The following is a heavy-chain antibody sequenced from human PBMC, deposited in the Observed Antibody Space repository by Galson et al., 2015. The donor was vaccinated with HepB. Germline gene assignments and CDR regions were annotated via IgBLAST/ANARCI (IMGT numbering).Heavy chain of an antibody. D-gene: IGHD2-2*01. V-gene: IGHV3-7*03. CDR1: GFGFSFFA. CDR3: AREGPFCSSTRCPVDAFDL. CDR2: TDQDGIQK. Sequence: LRLSCAASGFGFSFFAMSWIRQAPGKGLEWVAKTDQDGIQKYYVDSVKGRFTVARDNPKNSLYLEMTGLTAEDTAVYYCAREGPFCSSTRCPVDAFDLWGQGTKVTVA. J-gene: IGHJ3*01.